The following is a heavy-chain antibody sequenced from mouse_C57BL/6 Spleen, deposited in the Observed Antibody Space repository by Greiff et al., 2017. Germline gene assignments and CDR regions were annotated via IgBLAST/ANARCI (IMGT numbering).Heavy chain of an antibody. Sequence: VQLQQPGAELVKPGASVKMSCKASGYNFTSYWINWVKQRPGQGLEWIGEIDPGGGSTNYNEKFKSKATLTVDTSSSTAYMQLSSLTSEDSAVYYWARSRGRLDYWGQGTAVTVSA. CDR1: GYNFTSYW. CDR3: ARSRGRLDY. CDR2: IDPGGGST. V-gene: IGHV1-55*01. J-gene: IGHJ4*01.